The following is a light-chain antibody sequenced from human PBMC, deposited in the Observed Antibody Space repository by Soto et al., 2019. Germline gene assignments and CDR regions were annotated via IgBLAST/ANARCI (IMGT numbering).Light chain of an antibody. V-gene: IGKV1-39*01. CDR1: QGISPY. CDR2: AAS. CDR3: HQSNNITWT. J-gene: IGKJ1*01. Sequence: DIQMTQSPSSLSASVGDRVTITCRASQGISPYLNWYQQKPGKAPKVLIYAASSLQSGGPSRFSGSGSETDFTLTLSSLQPEHFATYSCHQSNNITWTFGQGTNVEIK.